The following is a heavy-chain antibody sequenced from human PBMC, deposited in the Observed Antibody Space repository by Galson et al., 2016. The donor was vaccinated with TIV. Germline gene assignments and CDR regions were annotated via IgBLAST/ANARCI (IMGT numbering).Heavy chain of an antibody. D-gene: IGHD2-2*02. CDR1: GYSFTNYW. V-gene: IGHV5-10-1*01. J-gene: IGHJ6*02. CDR3: AISLRVPVAIKAGRRRDMDG. Sequence: QSGAEVKKPGESLRISCKGSGYSFTNYWISWVRQMPEKGLEWLGKIYPSDSYTNYSTSFQGHVSISADKSLNTAYLQWRSLKASDTAMYYCAISLRVPVAIKAGRRRDMDGWGQGTTVTVSS. CDR2: IYPSDSYT.